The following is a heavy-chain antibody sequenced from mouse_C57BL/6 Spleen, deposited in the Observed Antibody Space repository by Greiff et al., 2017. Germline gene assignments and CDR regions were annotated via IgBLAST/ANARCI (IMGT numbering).Heavy chain of an antibody. Sequence: VQLQQSGAELVKPGASVKLSCTASGFTITDYYMHWVKQRPEQGLEWIGRIDPEDGDTEYAPKFQGKATMTADTSSNTAYLQLSSLTSEDTAVYYCTCSSSFDYWGQGTTLTVSS. J-gene: IGHJ2*01. CDR3: TCSSSFDY. CDR1: GFTITDYY. CDR2: IDPEDGDT. V-gene: IGHV14-1*01. D-gene: IGHD1-1*01.